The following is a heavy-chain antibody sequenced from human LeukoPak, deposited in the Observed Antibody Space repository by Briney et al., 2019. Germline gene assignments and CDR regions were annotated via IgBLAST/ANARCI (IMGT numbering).Heavy chain of an antibody. J-gene: IGHJ4*02. CDR3: ARGWRYYDSSEHFDY. CDR2: IYTSGST. Sequence: SETLSLTCTVSGGSISSDYWSWIRQPAGKGLEWIGRIYTSGSTNYNPSLKSRVTMSVDTSKNQFSLKLSSATAADTAVYYCARGWRYYDSSEHFDYWGQGTLVTVSS. V-gene: IGHV4-4*07. D-gene: IGHD3-22*01. CDR1: GGSISSDY.